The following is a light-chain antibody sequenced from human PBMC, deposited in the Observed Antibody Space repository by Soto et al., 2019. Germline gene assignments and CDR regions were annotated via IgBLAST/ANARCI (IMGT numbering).Light chain of an antibody. CDR3: SSYTSSSTRV. Sequence: QSVLTQPASVSGSPGQSITISCTGTSSDVGGYNYVSWYQQHPGAAPKLMIFDVSHRPLGISNRFSGSKSGNTASLTISGLQVDDEADYYCSSYTSSSTRVFGTGTKVTVL. CDR1: SSDVGGYNY. V-gene: IGLV2-14*01. J-gene: IGLJ1*01. CDR2: DVS.